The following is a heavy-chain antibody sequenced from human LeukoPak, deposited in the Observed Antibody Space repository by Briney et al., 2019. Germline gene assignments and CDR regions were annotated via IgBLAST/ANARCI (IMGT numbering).Heavy chain of an antibody. D-gene: IGHD6-13*01. CDR1: GCSISSGYY. V-gene: IGHV4-38-2*02. J-gene: IGHJ5*02. CDR3: ARDDKAAGTSWFDP. Sequence: SETLSLTCAVSGCSISSGYYWGWIRQPPGKGLEWIGSIYHSGSTYYNPSLKSRVTISVDTSKNQFSLKLSSVTAADTAVYYCARDDKAAGTSWFDPWGQGTLVTVSS. CDR2: IYHSGST.